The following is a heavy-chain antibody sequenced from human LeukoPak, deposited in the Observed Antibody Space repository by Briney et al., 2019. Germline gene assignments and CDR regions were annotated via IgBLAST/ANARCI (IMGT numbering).Heavy chain of an antibody. CDR1: GFTFSSYA. D-gene: IGHD4/OR15-4a*01. Sequence: GGSLRLSCAASGFTFSSYAMSWVRQAPRKGLEWVSAISGGGANSYYADSVKGRFTISRDNSKDTLYLQMNSLGAEDKAVYYCAKDLVPAGAKRPVGHWGQGTLVTVSS. J-gene: IGHJ4*02. CDR3: AKDLVPAGAKRPVGH. CDR2: ISGGGANS. V-gene: IGHV3-23*01.